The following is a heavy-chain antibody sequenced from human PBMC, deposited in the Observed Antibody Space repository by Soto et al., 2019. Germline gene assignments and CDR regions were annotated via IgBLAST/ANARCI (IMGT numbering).Heavy chain of an antibody. V-gene: IGHV1-18*01. J-gene: IGHJ4*02. CDR2: INTKTGNT. CDR3: ARDQAPYSNGWYY. CDR1: GYTFTSYG. D-gene: IGHD6-19*01. Sequence: QIYLVQSGAEVKKPGASVKVSCKASGYTFTSYGIIWVRQAPGQGLEWMGWINTKTGNTHYAQKLQGRVTMTTDTSTTTAYMELRSLRTDDTAVYFCARDQAPYSNGWYYWGQGTLVTVSS.